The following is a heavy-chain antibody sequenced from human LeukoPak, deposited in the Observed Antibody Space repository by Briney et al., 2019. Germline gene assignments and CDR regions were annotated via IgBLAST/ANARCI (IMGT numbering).Heavy chain of an antibody. D-gene: IGHD3-10*01. CDR3: AKALWFGENAFDI. V-gene: IGHV3-53*01. Sequence: GGSLRLSCAAAGFTVSSNYMSWVRQAPGKGLEWVSVIYSGGSTYYADSVKGRFTISRDNSKNTLYLQMNSLRAEDTAVYYCAKALWFGENAFDIWGQGTMVTVSS. J-gene: IGHJ3*02. CDR2: IYSGGST. CDR1: GFTVSSNY.